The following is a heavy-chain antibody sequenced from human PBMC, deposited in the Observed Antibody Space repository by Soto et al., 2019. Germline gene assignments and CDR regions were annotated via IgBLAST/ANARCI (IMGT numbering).Heavy chain of an antibody. CDR2: ISAYNGNT. V-gene: IGHV1-18*01. J-gene: IGHJ6*02. D-gene: IGHD2-2*01. Sequence: QVQLVQSGAEVKKPGASVKVSCKASGYTFTSYGITWVRQAPAQGLEWMGWISAYNGNTNYAQKLQGRVTMNTDTSTSTAYMERRSLRSDDTAVDYCAREGYCISTSCRHYDYYGMDVWGQGTTVTVSS. CDR3: AREGYCISTSCRHYDYYGMDV. CDR1: GYTFTSYG.